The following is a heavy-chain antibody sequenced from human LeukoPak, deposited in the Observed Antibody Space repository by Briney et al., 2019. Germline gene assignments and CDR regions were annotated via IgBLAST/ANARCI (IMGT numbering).Heavy chain of an antibody. CDR2: IKQDGSEK. V-gene: IGHV3-7*01. D-gene: IGHD1-26*01. J-gene: IGHJ5*02. CDR3: VRDLTIVGVAQVHH. Sequence: GGSLRLSCAASGFTFSSYWMSWVRQAPGKGLEWVANIKQDGSEKYYVDSVKGRFTISRDNAKNSLYLQMNSLRAEDTAVYYCVRDLTIVGVAQVHHWGQGTLVTVSS. CDR1: GFTFSSYW.